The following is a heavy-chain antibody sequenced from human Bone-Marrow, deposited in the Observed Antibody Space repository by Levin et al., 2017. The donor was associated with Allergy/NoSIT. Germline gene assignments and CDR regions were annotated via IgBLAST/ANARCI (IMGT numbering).Heavy chain of an antibody. CDR3: ARGGTYSWDSFDY. CDR1: GFTFSSYW. CDR2: INSDGSST. D-gene: IGHD2-21*01. J-gene: IGHJ4*02. V-gene: IGHV3-74*01. Sequence: PGGSLRLSCAASGFTFSSYWMHWVRQAPGKGLVWVSRINSDGSSTSYADSVKGRFTISRDNAKSTLYLQMNSLRAEDTAVYYCARGGTYSWDSFDYWGQGTLVTVSS.